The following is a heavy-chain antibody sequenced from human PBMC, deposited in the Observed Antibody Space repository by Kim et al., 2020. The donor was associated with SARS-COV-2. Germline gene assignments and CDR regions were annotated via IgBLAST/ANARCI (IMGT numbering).Heavy chain of an antibody. Sequence: GGSLRLSCAASGFTFSSYAMHWVRQAPGKGLEWVAVIWYDGSNKYYADSVKGRFTISRDNSKNTLYLQMNSLRAEDTAVYYCATVPHYGSGSYKAWGQGTLVTVSS. V-gene: IGHV3-33*01. J-gene: IGHJ4*02. CDR1: GFTFSSYA. D-gene: IGHD3-10*01. CDR3: ATVPHYGSGSYKA. CDR2: IWYDGSNK.